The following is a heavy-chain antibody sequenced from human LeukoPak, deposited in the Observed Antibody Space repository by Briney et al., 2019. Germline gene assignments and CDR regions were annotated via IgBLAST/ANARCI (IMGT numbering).Heavy chain of an antibody. CDR3: ARQMFLGGMDV. J-gene: IGHJ6*02. CDR1: GGSISSYY. CDR2: IYDSGS. Sequence: NPSETLSLTCIVSGGSISSYYWSWIRQPPGKGLEWIGYIYDSGSSYNPSLRSRVTISVDTSKNQFSLKVGSVTAADTAVYYCARQMFLGGMDVWGQGTTVTVSS. D-gene: IGHD2/OR15-2a*01. V-gene: IGHV4-59*08.